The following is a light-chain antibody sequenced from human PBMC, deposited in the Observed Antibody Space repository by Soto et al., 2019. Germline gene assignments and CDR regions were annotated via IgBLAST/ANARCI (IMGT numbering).Light chain of an antibody. J-gene: IGKJ1*01. CDR3: QQYDSSPRT. V-gene: IGKV3-20*01. CDR2: RTS. Sequence: EIVLTQYPATLSLSPGERATLSCRASPSVTNYLAWYQQKPGQAPRLLIYRTSNRATGIPDRFSGSGSGTDFTLTISRLEPEDFAVYWCQQYDSSPRTFGQGTKVDIK. CDR1: PSVTNY.